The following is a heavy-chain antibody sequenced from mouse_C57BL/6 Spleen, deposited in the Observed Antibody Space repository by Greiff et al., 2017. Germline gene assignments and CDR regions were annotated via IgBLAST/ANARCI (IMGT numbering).Heavy chain of an antibody. CDR2: INPNNGGT. CDR3: ARAARDDVPLDY. Sequence: EVQLQQSGPELVKPGASVKIPCKASGYTFTDYNMDWVKQSHGKSLEWIGDINPNNGGTIYNQKFKGKATLTVDKSSSTAYMELRSLTSEDTAVYCCARAARDDVPLDYWGQGTTLTVSS. CDR1: GYTFTDYN. D-gene: IGHD2-14*01. V-gene: IGHV1-18*01. J-gene: IGHJ2*01.